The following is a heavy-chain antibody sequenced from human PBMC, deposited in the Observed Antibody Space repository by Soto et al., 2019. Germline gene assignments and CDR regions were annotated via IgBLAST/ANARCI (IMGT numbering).Heavy chain of an antibody. J-gene: IGHJ6*02. CDR3: VMVDNYVTPTPQDV. CDR2: ISPYTGNT. Sequence: QVQLVQSGDEVKKPGASVKVSCKASGYIFVNYGIAWVRQAPGQGLEWMGWISPYTGNTHSATKVQGRLTMTTDTSTSAAYMDLGSLSSDDTAVYYCVMVDNYVTPTPQDVWGQGTTVTVSS. CDR1: GYIFVNYG. V-gene: IGHV1-18*01. D-gene: IGHD3-16*01.